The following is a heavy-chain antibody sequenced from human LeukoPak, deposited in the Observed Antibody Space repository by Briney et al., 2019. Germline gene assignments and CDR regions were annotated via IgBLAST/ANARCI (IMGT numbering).Heavy chain of an antibody. Sequence: ASVKVSCKTSGYSFTSYAMNWVRQAPGQGLEFMGWIDTGTGNPTYAQGFTGRFVFSLDTSVSTAYLQISTLKPEDTAVYYCASFGAHSFDYWGQGTLVTVSS. J-gene: IGHJ4*02. CDR1: GYSFTSYA. CDR2: IDTGTGNP. D-gene: IGHD3-10*01. CDR3: ASFGAHSFDY. V-gene: IGHV7-4-1*02.